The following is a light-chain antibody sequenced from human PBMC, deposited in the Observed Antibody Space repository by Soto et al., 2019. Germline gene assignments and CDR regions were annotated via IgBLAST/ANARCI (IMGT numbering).Light chain of an antibody. J-gene: IGLJ2*01. CDR1: SSDVGGYNY. Sequence: QSALTQPPSASGSPGQSVTISCTGTSSDVGGYNYVSWYQQHPGKAPKLMIYEVSQRPSGVPDRFSGSKSGNTASLTVSGLQAEDEADYYCSSYAGSNYFAGFGGGTKVTVL. V-gene: IGLV2-8*01. CDR2: EVS. CDR3: SSYAGSNYFAG.